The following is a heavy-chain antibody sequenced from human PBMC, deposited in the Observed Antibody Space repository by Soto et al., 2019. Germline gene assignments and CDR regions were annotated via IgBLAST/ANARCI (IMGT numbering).Heavy chain of an antibody. D-gene: IGHD6-19*01. CDR3: AREVAVAGGFDY. CDR2: IYYSGST. CDR1: GGSISSYY. J-gene: IGHJ4*02. V-gene: IGHV4-59*01. Sequence: SETLSLTCTVSGGSISSYYWSWIRQPPGKGLEWIGYIYYSGSTNYNPSLKSRVTISVDTSKNQFSLKLSSVTAADTAVYYCAREVAVAGGFDYWGQGTLVTVLL.